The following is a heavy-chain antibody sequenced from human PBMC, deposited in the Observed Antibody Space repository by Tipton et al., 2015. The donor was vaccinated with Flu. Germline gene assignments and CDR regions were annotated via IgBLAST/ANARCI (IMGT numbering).Heavy chain of an antibody. CDR2: SFYSGST. J-gene: IGHJ4*02. V-gene: IGHV4-59*03. D-gene: IGHD5-18*01. Sequence: TLSLTCSVSGGSMNYYYWNWIRQPPGKGLEWIGFSFYSGSTSYNPSLRSRVTISVDTSRNQFSLNLRSVTAADTAVYYCASGAGYTYGYDYWGQGTLVTVSS. CDR3: ASGAGYTYGYDY. CDR1: GGSMNYYY.